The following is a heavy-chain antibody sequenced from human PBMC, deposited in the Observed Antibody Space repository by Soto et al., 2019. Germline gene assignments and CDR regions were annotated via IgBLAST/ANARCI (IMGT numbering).Heavy chain of an antibody. Sequence: SVKVSCKASGGTFSSYAISWVRQAPGQGLEWMGGIIPIFGTANYAQKFQGRVTITADESTSTAYMELSSLRSEDTAVYYCARNNGDYFAFDIWGQGTMVTVSS. J-gene: IGHJ3*02. D-gene: IGHD4-17*01. CDR1: GGTFSSYA. CDR2: IIPIFGTA. V-gene: IGHV1-69*13. CDR3: ARNNGDYFAFDI.